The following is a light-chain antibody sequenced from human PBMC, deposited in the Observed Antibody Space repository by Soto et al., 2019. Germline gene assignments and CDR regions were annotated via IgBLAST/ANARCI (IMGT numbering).Light chain of an antibody. V-gene: IGKV1-5*03. J-gene: IGKJ1*01. Sequence: DIQMTQSPATLSASVGDRVTITCRASQSISSWLAWYQQRPGRAPKLLIYKAATLQSGVPSRFSASGSGTEFTLTISSLQPDEFATYYCQQYGSYRTFGQGTKVDIK. CDR2: KAA. CDR1: QSISSW. CDR3: QQYGSYRT.